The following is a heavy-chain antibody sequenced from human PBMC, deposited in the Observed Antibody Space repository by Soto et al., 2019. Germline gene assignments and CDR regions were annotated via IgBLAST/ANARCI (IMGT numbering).Heavy chain of an antibody. D-gene: IGHD2-21*02. Sequence: GESLKISCEVSGYSFANYWISWVRQMPGQGLQWLGTIDCSDSSTRYSPSFQGHVTISADRPLNTAYLHFSSLQASDTAIYFCARQNHGGDSTYLDYWGQGALVTVSS. CDR1: GYSFANYW. CDR3: ARQNHGGDSTYLDY. CDR2: IDCSDSST. V-gene: IGHV5-10-1*01. J-gene: IGHJ4*02.